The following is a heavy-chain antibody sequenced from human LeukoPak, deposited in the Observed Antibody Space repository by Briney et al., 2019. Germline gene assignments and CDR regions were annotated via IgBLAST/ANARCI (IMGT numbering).Heavy chain of an antibody. CDR3: ARDGENYGMDV. V-gene: IGHV3-33*01. D-gene: IGHD3-10*01. CDR2: IWYDGSNK. CDR1: GFTFSSYG. J-gene: IGHJ6*04. Sequence: PGRSLRLSCAASGFTFSSYGMHWVRQAPGKGLEWVAVIWYDGSNKYNADSVKGRFTISRDNSKNTLYLQMNSLRAEDTAVYYCARDGENYGMDVWGKGTTVTVSS.